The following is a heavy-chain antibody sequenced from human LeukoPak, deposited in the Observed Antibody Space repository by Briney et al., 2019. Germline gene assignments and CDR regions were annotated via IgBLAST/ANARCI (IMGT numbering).Heavy chain of an antibody. D-gene: IGHD6-6*01. Sequence: GGSLRLSCAASGFTFSSYSMNWVRQAPGRGLEWVSSISSSSSYIYYADSVKGRFTISRDNAKNSLYLQTNSLRAEDTAVYYCARAHSSFDFDYWGQGTLVTVSS. CDR2: ISSSSSYI. V-gene: IGHV3-21*01. CDR1: GFTFSSYS. CDR3: ARAHSSFDFDY. J-gene: IGHJ4*02.